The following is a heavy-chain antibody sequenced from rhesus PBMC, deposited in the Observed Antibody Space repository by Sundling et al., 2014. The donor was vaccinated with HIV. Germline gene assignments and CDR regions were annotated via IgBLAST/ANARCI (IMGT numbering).Heavy chain of an antibody. CDR2: INPNTGGT. D-gene: IGHD5-42*01. V-gene: IGHV1-138*01. J-gene: IGHJ4*01. CDR3: VRDNRGYSSDY. Sequence: QVQLVQSGAEVKKPGSSVKVSCKASGYTFSDYYIHWVRQAPGQGLEWMGEINPNTGGTDYAQTFQGRVTMTGDILTSTAYMELSSLRSDDTAVYFCVRDNRGYSSDYWGQGVLVTVSS. CDR1: GYTFSDYY.